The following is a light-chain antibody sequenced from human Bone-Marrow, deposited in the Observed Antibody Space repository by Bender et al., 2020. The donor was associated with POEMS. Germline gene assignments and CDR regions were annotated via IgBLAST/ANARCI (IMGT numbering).Light chain of an antibody. CDR2: DVS. J-gene: IGLJ3*02. CDR1: SSDIGGYDF. CDR3: SSYSNSSPVGV. V-gene: IGLV2-14*01. Sequence: QSALTQPASVSGSPGQSITISCTGASSDIGGYDFVSWYQQFPGTAPKLIIYDVSARPSGVPDRFSGSKSGNTASLTISGLQADDEADYFCSSYSNSSPVGVFGGGTHLTVL.